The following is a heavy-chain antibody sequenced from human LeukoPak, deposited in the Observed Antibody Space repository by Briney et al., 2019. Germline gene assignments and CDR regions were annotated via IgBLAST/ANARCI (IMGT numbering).Heavy chain of an antibody. J-gene: IGHJ4*02. CDR2: ISSSGGST. Sequence: PGGSLRLSCAASGFTFSSYAMSWVRQAPGKGLEWVSAISSSGGSTSYADSVKGRFTISSDNSKNALFLQMSSLRPEDTAVYYCAKGGSSTWYSPYDYWGQGTLVTVSS. CDR1: GFTFSSYA. D-gene: IGHD6-13*01. V-gene: IGHV3-23*01. CDR3: AKGGSSTWYSPYDY.